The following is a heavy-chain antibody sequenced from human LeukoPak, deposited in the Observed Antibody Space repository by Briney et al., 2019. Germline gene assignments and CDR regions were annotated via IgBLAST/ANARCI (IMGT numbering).Heavy chain of an antibody. D-gene: IGHD3-10*01. V-gene: IGHV4-34*01. CDR3: ARGRKDYYGSGSYYIFRRDTYYYYYYMDV. CDR1: GGSFSGYY. CDR2: INRSGST. J-gene: IGHJ6*03. Sequence: PSETLSLTCAVYGGSFSGYYWSWIRQPPGKGLEWIGEINRSGSTNYNPSLKSRVTISVDTSKNQFSLKLSSVTAADTAVYYCARGRKDYYGSGSYYIFRRDTYYYYYYMDVWGKGTTVTVSS.